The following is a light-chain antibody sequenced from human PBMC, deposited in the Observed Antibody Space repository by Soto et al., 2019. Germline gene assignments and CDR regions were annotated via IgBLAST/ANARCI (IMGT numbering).Light chain of an antibody. CDR1: SSNIGAGYD. CDR2: GNS. CDR3: QSYDSSLSVV. J-gene: IGLJ2*01. V-gene: IGLV1-40*01. Sequence: QSVLTQPPSVSGAPGQRVTIYCPGSSSNIGAGYDVHWYQQLPGTAPKLLIYGNSNRPSGVPDRFSGSKSGTSASLAITGLQAEDEADYYCQSYDSSLSVVFGGGTKLTVL.